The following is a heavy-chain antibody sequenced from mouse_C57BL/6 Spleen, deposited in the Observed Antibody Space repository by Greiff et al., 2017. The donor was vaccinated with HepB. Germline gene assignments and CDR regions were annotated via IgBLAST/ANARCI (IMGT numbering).Heavy chain of an antibody. Sequence: VQGVESGPELVKPGASVKISCKASGYAFSSSWMNWVKQRPGKGLEWIGRIYPGDGDTNYNGKFKGKATLTADKSSSTAYMQLSSLTSEDSAVYFCAREDYGSRDWYFDVWGTGTTVTVSS. D-gene: IGHD1-1*01. V-gene: IGHV1-82*01. CDR1: GYAFSSSW. J-gene: IGHJ1*03. CDR2: IYPGDGDT. CDR3: AREDYGSRDWYFDV.